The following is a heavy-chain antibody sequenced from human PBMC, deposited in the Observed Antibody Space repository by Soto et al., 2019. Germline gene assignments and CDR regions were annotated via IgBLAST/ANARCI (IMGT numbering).Heavy chain of an antibody. CDR3: TRKTNADS. CDR1: GLAFSFYS. J-gene: IGHJ4*02. CDR2: ISGNGVNT. Sequence: GGSLRLSCEVSGLAFSFYSMSWVRQAPGKGLEWVASISGNGVNTYYAASGKGRFTFSRDNSKSSLYLQMDSLRDEDTAVYYCTRKTNADSWGQGTLVTVSS. V-gene: IGHV3-23*01.